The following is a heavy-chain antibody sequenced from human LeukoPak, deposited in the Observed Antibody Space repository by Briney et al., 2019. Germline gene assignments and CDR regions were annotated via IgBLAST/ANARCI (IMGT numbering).Heavy chain of an antibody. CDR3: AKDRPNYHESNGHYYRPNGDY. CDR2: ISSSGDRT. J-gene: IGHJ4*02. D-gene: IGHD3-22*01. V-gene: IGHV3-23*01. CDR1: GFTFSTYA. Sequence: GSLRLSCAASGFTFSTYAMSWVRQAPGKGLEWVSSISSSGDRTFYADSVKDRFTISRDNSENTLYLQMSRLRAEDTAVYYCAKDRPNYHESNGHYYRPNGDYWGQGTLVTVSS.